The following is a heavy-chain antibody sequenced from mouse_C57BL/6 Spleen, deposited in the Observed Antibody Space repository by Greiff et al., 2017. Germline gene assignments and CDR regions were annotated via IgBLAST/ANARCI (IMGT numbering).Heavy chain of an antibody. CDR1: GFSFNTYA. CDR2: IRSKSNNYAT. D-gene: IGHD2-4*01. CDR3: VRHEDDYGAMDY. V-gene: IGHV10-1*01. Sequence: EVKLMESGGGLVQPKGSLKLSCAASGFSFNTYAMNWVRQAPGKGLEWVARIRSKSNNYATYYADSVKDTFTISRDDSESMLYLQMNNLKNEDTAMYYCVRHEDDYGAMDYWGQGTSVTVSS. J-gene: IGHJ4*01.